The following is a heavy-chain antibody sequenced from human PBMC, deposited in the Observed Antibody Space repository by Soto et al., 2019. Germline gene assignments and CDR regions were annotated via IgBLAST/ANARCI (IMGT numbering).Heavy chain of an antibody. CDR2: IGSGSP. V-gene: IGHV3-23*01. CDR3: AQGLVSSWYHYNSFAP. CDR1: GFTFSGYA. J-gene: IGHJ5*02. D-gene: IGHD6-13*01. Sequence: EVQLLESGGGLVQPGGSLRLSCAASGFTFSGYAMSWVRQAPGKGLEWVSAIGSGSPFYADSVKGRFTISRDNANGMLSLQLNSLRADDTAVYFCAQGLVSSWYHYNSFAPGGQGTLVTVSS.